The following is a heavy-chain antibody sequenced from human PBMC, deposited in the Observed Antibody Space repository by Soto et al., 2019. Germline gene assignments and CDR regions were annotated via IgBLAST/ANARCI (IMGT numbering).Heavy chain of an antibody. Sequence: SETLSLTCTVSGGSISSGGYYWSWIRQHPGKGLEWIGYIYYSGSTYYNPSLKSRVTISVDTSKNQFSLKLSSVTAADTAVYYCARDSATVQYSSSSGWFDPWGQGTLVTVSS. CDR2: IYYSGST. CDR1: GGSISSGGYY. D-gene: IGHD6-6*01. CDR3: ARDSATVQYSSSSGWFDP. V-gene: IGHV4-31*03. J-gene: IGHJ5*02.